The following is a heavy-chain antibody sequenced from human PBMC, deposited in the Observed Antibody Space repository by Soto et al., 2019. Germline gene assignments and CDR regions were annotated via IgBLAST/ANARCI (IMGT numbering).Heavy chain of an antibody. D-gene: IGHD3-22*01. CDR1: GGTFSTYA. CDR3: ARVVHYDSSGYYYFY. CDR2: IIPLFGTA. J-gene: IGHJ4*02. Sequence: QVQLVQSGAEVKKPGSSVKVSCKASGGTFSTYAIDWVRQAPGQGLEWMGGIIPLFGTAKYAQNFQGRITITADESPNTAYMQLRSLRSQDTVVYYCARVVHYDSSGYYYFYWGQGTLVTVSS. V-gene: IGHV1-69*01.